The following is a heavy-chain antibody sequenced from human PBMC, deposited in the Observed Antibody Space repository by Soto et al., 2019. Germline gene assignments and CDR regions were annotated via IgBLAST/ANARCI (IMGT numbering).Heavy chain of an antibody. Sequence: QVQLVQSGAEVKKPGSSVKVSCKASGGTFSSYTISWVRQAPGQGLEWMGRIIPILGIANYAQKFQGRVTITADKSTSTAYMELSSLRSEDTAVYYCARQAVAGTSAFDIWGQGTMVTVSS. V-gene: IGHV1-69*02. D-gene: IGHD6-19*01. CDR2: IIPILGIA. CDR3: ARQAVAGTSAFDI. CDR1: GGTFSSYT. J-gene: IGHJ3*02.